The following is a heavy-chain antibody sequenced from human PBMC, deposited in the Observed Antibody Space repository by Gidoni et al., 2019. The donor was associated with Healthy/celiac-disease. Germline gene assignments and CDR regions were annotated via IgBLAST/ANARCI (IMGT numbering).Heavy chain of an antibody. J-gene: IGHJ3*02. CDR1: GGTVSSDA. Sequence: QVQLVQSGAEVKKPGSSVKVSCKASGGTVSSDAIRWVRQAPGQGLEWMGGIIPIFGTANIAQKFQGRVTITADESTSTAYMELSSLRSEDTAVYYCARSREGSGWYSGAFDIWGQGTMVTVSS. CDR3: ARSREGSGWYSGAFDI. CDR2: IIPIFGTA. D-gene: IGHD6-19*01. V-gene: IGHV1-69*01.